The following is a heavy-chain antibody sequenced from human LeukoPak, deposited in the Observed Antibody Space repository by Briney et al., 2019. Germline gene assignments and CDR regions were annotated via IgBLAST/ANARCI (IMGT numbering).Heavy chain of an antibody. Sequence: GRSLRLSCAASGFTFSSYWMHWVRQAPGKGLVWVSRINSDGSSTSYADSVKGRFTISRDNAKNTLYLQMNSLRAEDTAVYYCARAYSSSSLGYWGQGTLVTVSS. J-gene: IGHJ4*02. V-gene: IGHV3-74*01. D-gene: IGHD6-6*01. CDR2: INSDGSST. CDR1: GFTFSSYW. CDR3: ARAYSSSSLGY.